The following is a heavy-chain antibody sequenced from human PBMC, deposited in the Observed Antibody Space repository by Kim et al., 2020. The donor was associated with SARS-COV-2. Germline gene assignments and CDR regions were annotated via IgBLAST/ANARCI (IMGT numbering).Heavy chain of an antibody. J-gene: IGHJ4*02. CDR3: ARVSSGSYFFDY. D-gene: IGHD1-26*01. CDR2: ISSYGSST. Sequence: GGSLRLSCAASGFTFSSYWMHWVRQAPGKGLEWVSRISSYGSSTSYADSVKGRFTISRDNTKNTLYLQMNSLRAEDTAVYYCARVSSGSYFFDYWGQGTMVTVSS. V-gene: IGHV3-74*01. CDR1: GFTFSSYW.